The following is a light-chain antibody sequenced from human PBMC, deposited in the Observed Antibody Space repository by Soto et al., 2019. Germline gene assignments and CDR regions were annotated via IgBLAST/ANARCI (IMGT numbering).Light chain of an antibody. J-gene: IGKJ1*01. Sequence: EIVLTQSPGTLSLSPGERATLSCRASQSITNSYLAWYQQKPGQAPRLLIYGASSRATGIPDRFSGGGSGADFTLTISRLEPEDFAVYYCQQRSNWSWTFGQGTKVEIK. CDR1: QSITNSY. CDR2: GAS. CDR3: QQRSNWSWT. V-gene: IGKV3D-20*02.